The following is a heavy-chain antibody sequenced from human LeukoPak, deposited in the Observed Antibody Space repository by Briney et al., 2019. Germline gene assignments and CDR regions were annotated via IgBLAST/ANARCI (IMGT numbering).Heavy chain of an antibody. Sequence: SETLSLTCTVSGYSISRSYYWGWIRPPPGKGLEWIGIIYHSGSTYYNPSLKSRVTISVDTSKNQFSLKLSSVTAADTAVYYCARSSLREWLLHPDFDYWGQGTLVTVSS. CDR3: ARSSLREWLLHPDFDY. V-gene: IGHV4-38-2*02. D-gene: IGHD3-3*01. CDR2: IYHSGST. J-gene: IGHJ4*02. CDR1: GYSISRSYY.